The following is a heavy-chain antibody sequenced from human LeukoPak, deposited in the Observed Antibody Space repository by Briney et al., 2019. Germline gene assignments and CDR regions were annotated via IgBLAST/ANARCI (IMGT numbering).Heavy chain of an antibody. Sequence: PGASVKVSCKASGGTFSSYAISWVRQAPGQGLEWMGGIIPIFGTANYAQKFQGRVTITTDESTSTAYMELSSLRSEDTAVYYCARVPTPLVGATPYYFDYWGQGTLVTVSS. D-gene: IGHD1-26*01. J-gene: IGHJ4*02. CDR2: IIPIFGTA. CDR1: GGTFSSYA. V-gene: IGHV1-69*05. CDR3: ARVPTPLVGATPYYFDY.